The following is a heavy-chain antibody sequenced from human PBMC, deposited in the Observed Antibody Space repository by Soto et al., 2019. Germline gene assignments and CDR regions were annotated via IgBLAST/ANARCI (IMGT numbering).Heavy chain of an antibody. CDR2: ISAYNGNT. J-gene: IGHJ4*02. Sequence: ASVKVSCKASGYTFTSYGISWVRQAPGQGLEWMGWISAYNGNTNYAQKLQGRVTMTTDTSTSTAYMELRSLRSDDTAVYYCAKDLDVGNYYDILTGYCPDYWGQGTLVTVSS. CDR1: GYTFTSYG. D-gene: IGHD3-9*01. CDR3: AKDLDVGNYYDILTGYCPDY. V-gene: IGHV1-18*01.